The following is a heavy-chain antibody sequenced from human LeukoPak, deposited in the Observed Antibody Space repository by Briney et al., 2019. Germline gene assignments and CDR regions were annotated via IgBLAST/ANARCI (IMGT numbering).Heavy chain of an antibody. J-gene: IGHJ4*02. Sequence: SETLSLTCTVSGGSISSGDYYWSWIRQPPGKGLEWIGYIYYSGSTYYNPSLKSRVTISVDTSKNQFSLKLSSVTAADTAVYYCARDWTDYDFWSGYSYYFDYWGQGTLVTVSA. CDR2: IYYSGST. CDR1: GGSISSGDYY. CDR3: ARDWTDYDFWSGYSYYFDY. V-gene: IGHV4-30-4*01. D-gene: IGHD3-3*01.